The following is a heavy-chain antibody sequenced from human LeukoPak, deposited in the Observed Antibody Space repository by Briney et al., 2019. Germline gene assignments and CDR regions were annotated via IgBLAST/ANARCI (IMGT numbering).Heavy chain of an antibody. CDR2: INHSGCT. CDR1: GGSFSGYY. CDR3: ARVKRGDLDY. D-gene: IGHD3-10*01. Sequence: SETLSLTCAVYGGSFSGYYWSWIRQPPGKGLEWIGEINHSGCTNYNPSLKSRVTISVDTSKNQFSLKLSSVTAADTAVYYCARVKRGDLDYWGQGTLVTVSS. J-gene: IGHJ4*02. V-gene: IGHV4-34*01.